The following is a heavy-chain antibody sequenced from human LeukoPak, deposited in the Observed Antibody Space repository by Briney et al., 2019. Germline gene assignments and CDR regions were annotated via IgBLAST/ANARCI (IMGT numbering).Heavy chain of an antibody. J-gene: IGHJ4*02. V-gene: IGHV3-30-3*01. D-gene: IGHD6-13*01. CDR3: ARAVQLVTAPDY. CDR2: ISYDGSNK. CDR1: GFTFSSYA. Sequence: PGGSLRLSCAASGFTFSSYAMHWVRQAPGKGLELVAVISYDGSNKYYADSVKGRFTISRDNSKNTLYLQMNSLRAEDTAVYYCARAVQLVTAPDYWGQGTLVTVSS.